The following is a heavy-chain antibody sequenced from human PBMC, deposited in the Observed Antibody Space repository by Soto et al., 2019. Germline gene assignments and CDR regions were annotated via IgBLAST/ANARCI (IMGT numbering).Heavy chain of an antibody. CDR3: ARGYYDILTGYYYYYMDV. Sequence: GGSLRLSCAASGFTVSSNYMSWVRQAPGKGLEWVSVIYSGGSTYYADSVKGRFTISRDNSKNTLYLQMNSLRAEDTAVYYCARGYYDILTGYYYYYMDVWGKGTTVTVSS. J-gene: IGHJ6*03. CDR1: GFTVSSNY. D-gene: IGHD3-9*01. V-gene: IGHV3-66*01. CDR2: IYSGGST.